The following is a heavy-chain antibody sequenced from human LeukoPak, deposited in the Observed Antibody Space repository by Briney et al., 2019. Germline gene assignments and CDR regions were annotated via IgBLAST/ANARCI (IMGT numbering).Heavy chain of an antibody. J-gene: IGHJ4*02. D-gene: IGHD3-3*01. V-gene: IGHV4-4*09. CDR2: VYSGAY. Sequence: SETLSLTCTVSGASITNYFWGWIRQPPGKGLQWIGYVYSGAYYYNPSLVSRLTLSVDTAKNQFSLGLRSVTAADTAVYYCARLRPRTNYDFSSGYYAFDYWGQGTLVTVSS. CDR1: GASITNYF. CDR3: ARLRPRTNYDFSSGYYAFDY.